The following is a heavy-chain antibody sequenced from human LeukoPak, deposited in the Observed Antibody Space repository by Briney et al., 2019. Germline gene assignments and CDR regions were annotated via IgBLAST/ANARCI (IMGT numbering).Heavy chain of an antibody. CDR3: ARRERTMIVVVTDFDY. Sequence: GASVKVSCKASGYTFTGYYMHWVRQAPGQGLEWMGWINPNSGGTNYAQKFQGRVTMTRDTSISTAYMELSRLRSDDTAVYYCARRERTMIVVVTDFDYWGQGTLVTVSS. V-gene: IGHV1-2*02. CDR1: GYTFTGYY. J-gene: IGHJ4*02. CDR2: INPNSGGT. D-gene: IGHD3-22*01.